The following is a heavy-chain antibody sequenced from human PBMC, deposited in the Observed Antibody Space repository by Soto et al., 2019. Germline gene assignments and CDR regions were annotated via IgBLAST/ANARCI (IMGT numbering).Heavy chain of an antibody. Sequence: QVQLVQSGAEVKKPGSSVKVSCKASGGTFSSYAISWVRQAPGQGLEWLGGIIPIFGTANYAQKFQGRVTITADESTSTAYMELSSLRSEDTAVYYCARDEPSGSYFAGYFQHWGQGTLVTVSS. D-gene: IGHD1-26*01. V-gene: IGHV1-69*12. CDR1: GGTFSSYA. CDR3: ARDEPSGSYFAGYFQH. J-gene: IGHJ1*01. CDR2: IIPIFGTA.